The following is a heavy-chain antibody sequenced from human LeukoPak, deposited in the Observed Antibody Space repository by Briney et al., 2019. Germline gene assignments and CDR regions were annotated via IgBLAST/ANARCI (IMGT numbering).Heavy chain of an antibody. CDR3: ARHERQWLNFDY. Sequence: SETLSLTCNVSGGSISSDYWSWIRQPPGKGLEWIGNIYYSGSTNYNPSLKSRVTISVDTSKNQFSLTLSSVTAADTALYYCARHERQWLNFDYWGQGTLVTVSS. D-gene: IGHD6-19*01. CDR2: IYYSGST. J-gene: IGHJ4*02. CDR1: GGSISSDY. V-gene: IGHV4-59*08.